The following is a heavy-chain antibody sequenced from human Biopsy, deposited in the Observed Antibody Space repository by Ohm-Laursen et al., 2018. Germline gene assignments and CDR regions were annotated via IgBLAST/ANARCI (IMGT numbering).Heavy chain of an antibody. J-gene: IGHJ6*02. V-gene: IGHV3-21*01. CDR2: ISSSSNFI. CDR3: AKDRYNYTPIGGFSMDV. Sequence: SLRLSCAASGLTFSRYSMHWVRQAPGKGLEWVSSISSSSNFIYYGDSVKGRFTISRGNAKNSLYLQMNSLRAEDTAVYYCAKDRYNYTPIGGFSMDVWGQGTTVTVSS. D-gene: IGHD5-18*01. CDR1: GLTFSRYS.